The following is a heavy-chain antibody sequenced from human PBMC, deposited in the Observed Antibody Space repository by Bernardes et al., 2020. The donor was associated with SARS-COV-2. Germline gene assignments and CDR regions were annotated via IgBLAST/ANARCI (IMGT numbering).Heavy chain of an antibody. CDR2: IKSDGSTR. D-gene: IGHD2-15*01. Sequence: GGSLRLSCAASGFTFSNYIMHWVRQTPEKGLVWVSRIKSDGSTRRYADSVRGRFTISRDNAKNTLYLQMNILRAEDTAVYYCVRDGSYHLDSLGQGTLVTVSS. J-gene: IGHJ4*02. CDR1: GFTFSNYI. V-gene: IGHV3-74*01. CDR3: VRDGSYHLDS.